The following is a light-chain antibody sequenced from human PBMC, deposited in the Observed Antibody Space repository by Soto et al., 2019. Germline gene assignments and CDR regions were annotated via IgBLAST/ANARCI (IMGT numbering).Light chain of an antibody. J-gene: IGKJ4*01. CDR2: AAS. CDR3: QQYGSSPLT. CDR1: QSISSY. V-gene: IGKV1-39*01. Sequence: DIQMTQSPSSLSASVGDRVTITCRASQSISSYLNWYQQKPGKAPKLLIYAASSLQSGVPSRFSGSGSGTDFTLNISRLEPEDFAVYYCQQYGSSPLTFGGGTKVDIK.